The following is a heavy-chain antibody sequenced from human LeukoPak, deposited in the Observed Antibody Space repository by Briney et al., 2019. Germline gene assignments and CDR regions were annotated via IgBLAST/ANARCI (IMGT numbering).Heavy chain of an antibody. Sequence: ASVKVSCKASGYTFTSYGSSWVRQAPGQGLEWMGWISAYNGNTNYAQKLQGRVTMTTDTSTSPAYMERRSLRSDDTAVYYCARDRYSQGFDYWGQGTLVTVSS. CDR1: GYTFTSYG. CDR3: ARDRYSQGFDY. CDR2: ISAYNGNT. J-gene: IGHJ4*02. V-gene: IGHV1-18*01. D-gene: IGHD5-18*01.